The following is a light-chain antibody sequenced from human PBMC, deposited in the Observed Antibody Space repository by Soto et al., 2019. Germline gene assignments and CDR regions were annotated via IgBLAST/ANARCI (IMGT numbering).Light chain of an antibody. CDR1: QAISIY. CDR3: QNYNTYSQFT. CDR2: GAS. V-gene: IGKV1-27*01. Sequence: DIQMTQSPSSLSASVGDRVAITCRASQAISIYLAWYQHKPGKVPKLLIYGASTLQSGVPSRYSGSGSGTEFTLTISSLQPEDVATYYCQNYNTYSQFTFGPGTKVDIK. J-gene: IGKJ3*01.